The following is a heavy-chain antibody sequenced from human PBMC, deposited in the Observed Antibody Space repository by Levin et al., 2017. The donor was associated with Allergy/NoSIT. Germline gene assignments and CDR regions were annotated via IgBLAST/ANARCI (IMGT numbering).Heavy chain of an antibody. D-gene: IGHD2-2*01. CDR2: ISTHNGNT. CDR1: GYTFKNYG. J-gene: IGHJ6*03. V-gene: IGHV1-18*01. CDR3: ARFVVTPVSYFYMDV. Sequence: ASVKVSCKASGYTFKNYGISWVRQAPGQGLEWMGWISTHNGNTNYAQSFQGRVTMTTVTSTSTADMELRSLISDDTAVYYCARFVVTPVSYFYMDVWGKGTTVTVSS.